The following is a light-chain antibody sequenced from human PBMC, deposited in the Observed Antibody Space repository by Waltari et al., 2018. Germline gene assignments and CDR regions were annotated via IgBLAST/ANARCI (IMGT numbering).Light chain of an antibody. J-gene: IGKJ1*01. V-gene: IGKV3D-15*01. CDR3: QQNSNWPQT. Sequence: EIVMTQSPATLSLSPGERATLSCRASQSVSSSLAWYQQKPGQAPRLLIYGASSRATGIPDRFSGSGSGTEFTLTISSLEPEDVAVYYCQQNSNWPQTFGQGTKVEIK. CDR2: GAS. CDR1: QSVSSS.